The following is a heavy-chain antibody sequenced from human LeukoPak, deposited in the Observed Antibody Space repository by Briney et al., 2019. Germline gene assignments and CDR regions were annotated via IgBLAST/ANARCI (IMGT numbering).Heavy chain of an antibody. D-gene: IGHD6-13*01. CDR1: GGSISSSSYY. CDR3: AGRIRDSSSWAYFDY. V-gene: IGHV4-39*01. J-gene: IGHJ4*02. CDR2: IYYSGST. Sequence: SETLSLTCTVSGGSISSSSYYWGWIRQPPGKGLEWIGSIYYSGSTYYNPSLESRVTISVDTSKNQFSLKLSSVTAADTAVYYCAGRIRDSSSWAYFDYWGQGTLVTVSS.